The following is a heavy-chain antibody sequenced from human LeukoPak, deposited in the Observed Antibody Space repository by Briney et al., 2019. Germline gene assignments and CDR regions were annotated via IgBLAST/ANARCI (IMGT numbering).Heavy chain of an antibody. J-gene: IGHJ4*02. Sequence: PGGSLRLSCAASGFTFSSYAMSWVRQAPGKGLEWVSVIYSGGSTYYADSVKGRLTISRDNSKNTLYLQMNSLRAEDTAVYYCAKDPLYYYDNGASDYWGQGTLVTVSS. V-gene: IGHV3-23*03. CDR3: AKDPLYYYDNGASDY. CDR1: GFTFSSYA. CDR2: IYSGGST. D-gene: IGHD3-22*01.